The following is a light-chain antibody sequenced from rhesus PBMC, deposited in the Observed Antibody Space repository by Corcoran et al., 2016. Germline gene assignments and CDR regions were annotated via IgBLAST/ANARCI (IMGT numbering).Light chain of an antibody. CDR1: QSISNY. V-gene: IGKV1-41*01. J-gene: IGKJ1*01. CDR3: QQFKNYLS. CDR2: SAS. Sequence: DIQMTQSPSSLSASVGDRVTITCRASQSISNYLNWYQQEPGKAPKVLIYSASSLQSGVPSRFSCSGSGTEFPLTISSLRPEDFSTYYCQQFKNYLSFGQGTKVEIK.